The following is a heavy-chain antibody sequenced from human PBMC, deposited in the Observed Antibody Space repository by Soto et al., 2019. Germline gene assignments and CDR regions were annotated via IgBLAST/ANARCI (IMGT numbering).Heavy chain of an antibody. CDR3: AREQAKGGYYYYGMDV. V-gene: IGHV4-59*08. CDR1: GGYISSYY. CDR2: IYYSGST. Sequence: SETLSLSCTVSGGYISSYYWSWIRQPPGKGLEWIGYIYYSGSTNYNPSLKSRVTISVDTSKNQFSLKLSSVTAADTAVYYCAREQAKGGYYYYGMDVWGQGTTVTVSS. J-gene: IGHJ6*02. D-gene: IGHD1-26*01.